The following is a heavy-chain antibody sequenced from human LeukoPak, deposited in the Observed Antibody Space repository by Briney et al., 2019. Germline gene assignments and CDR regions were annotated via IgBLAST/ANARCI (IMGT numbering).Heavy chain of an antibody. CDR2: IYYSGST. D-gene: IGHD3-16*02. CDR3: ARGYDYVWGSHRALGY. CDR1: GGSISSYY. V-gene: IGHV4-59*01. Sequence: SETLSLTCTVSGGSISSYYWSWIRQPPGKGLEWIGYIYYSGSTNYNPSLKSRVTISVDTSKNQFSLKLSSVTAADTAVYYCARGYDYVWGSHRALGYWGQGTLVTVSS. J-gene: IGHJ4*02.